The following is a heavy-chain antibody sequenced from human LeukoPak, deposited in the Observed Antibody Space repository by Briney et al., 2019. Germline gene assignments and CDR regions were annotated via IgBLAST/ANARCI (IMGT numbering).Heavy chain of an antibody. CDR3: ARHSSGWSELFDY. V-gene: IGHV4-39*01. CDR1: GGSISSTSYY. Sequence: SETLSLTCTVSGGSISSTSYYWGWIRQPPGKGLEWIGSIYYSGSTYYNPSLKSRVTISVDTSKNQFSLKLSFVTAADTAVYYCARHSSGWSELFDYWGQGTLVTVSS. D-gene: IGHD6-19*01. CDR2: IYYSGST. J-gene: IGHJ4*02.